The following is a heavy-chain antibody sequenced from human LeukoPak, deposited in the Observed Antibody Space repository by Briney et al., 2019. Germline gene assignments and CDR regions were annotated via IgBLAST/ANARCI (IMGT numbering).Heavy chain of an antibody. Sequence: PSETLPLTCTVSGGSITSTYYYWGWIRQPPGKGLEWIGSIYYSGSTYYNPSLKSRVTISVDTSRNQFSLRLSSVTAADTAVYYCAREEVPHATFDPWGQGTLVPVSS. J-gene: IGHJ5*02. CDR3: AREEVPHATFDP. V-gene: IGHV4-39*07. CDR2: IYYSGST. CDR1: GGSITSTYYY.